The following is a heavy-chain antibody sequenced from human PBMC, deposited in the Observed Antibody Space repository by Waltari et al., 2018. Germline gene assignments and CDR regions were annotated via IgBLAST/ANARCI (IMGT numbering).Heavy chain of an antibody. J-gene: IGHJ6*02. CDR1: GFIFSNYL. CDR2: ISGTGGRT. V-gene: IGHV3-23*01. CDR3: AKGSGLTSFGLAHMDV. Sequence: EVQLLVSGGGLVQPGGSLRLSCAASGFIFSNYLMPWVRQAPGKGLEWVSGISGTGGRTYDADSVKGRFTISRDNSRNVVYLQIKSLRADDTAVYFCAKGSGLTSFGLAHMDVWGQGTTVIVSS. D-gene: IGHD3-3*01.